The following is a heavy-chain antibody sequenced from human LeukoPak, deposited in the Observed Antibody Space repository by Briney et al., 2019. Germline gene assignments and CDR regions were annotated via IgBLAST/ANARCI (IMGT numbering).Heavy chain of an antibody. CDR3: ARSGSYSGGYYFDY. D-gene: IGHD1-26*01. CDR1: GFTFSSYA. J-gene: IGHJ4*02. CDR2: ISYDGSNK. Sequence: PGGSLRLSCAASGFTFSSYAMHWVRQAPGKGLEWVAVISYDGSNKYYADSVKGRFTISRDNSKNSLYLQMNSLRAEDTAVYYCARSGSYSGGYYFDYWGQGTLVTVSS. V-gene: IGHV3-30-3*01.